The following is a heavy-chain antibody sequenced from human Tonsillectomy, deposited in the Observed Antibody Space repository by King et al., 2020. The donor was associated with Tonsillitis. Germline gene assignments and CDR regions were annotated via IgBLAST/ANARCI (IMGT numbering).Heavy chain of an antibody. CDR3: AGDRDYGAPFNY. J-gene: IGHJ4*02. V-gene: IGHV3-33*08. D-gene: IGHD4-17*01. CDR2: IWNDGSNK. CDR1: GFSLSAYG. Sequence: VQLVESGGGVVHPGRSLRLSCAASGFSLSAYGIHWVRQAPGKGLEWVAVIWNDGSNKYNGDSVKGRFTISRDNSKNTVYLQMKSLRAEDTAVYYCAGDRDYGAPFNYWGQGTLVTVSS.